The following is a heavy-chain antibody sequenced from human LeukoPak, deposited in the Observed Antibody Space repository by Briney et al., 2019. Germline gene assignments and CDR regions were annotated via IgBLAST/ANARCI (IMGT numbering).Heavy chain of an antibody. CDR1: GGSISSSSYY. Sequence: KTSETLSLTCTVSGGSISSSSYYWGWIRQPPGKGLEWIGSIYYSGSTYYNPSLKSRVTISVDTSKNQFSLNLNSVTAADTAVYYCARGIRGAADYWGQGTLATVSS. V-gene: IGHV4-39*07. CDR3: ARGIRGAADY. D-gene: IGHD3-16*01. CDR2: IYYSGST. J-gene: IGHJ4*02.